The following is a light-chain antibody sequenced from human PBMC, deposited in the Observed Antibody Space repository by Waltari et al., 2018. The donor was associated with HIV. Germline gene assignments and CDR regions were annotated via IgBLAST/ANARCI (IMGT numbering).Light chain of an antibody. V-gene: IGKV3-11*01. CDR2: DTS. J-gene: IGKJ4*01. CDR3: QQRTNWPPVLI. Sequence: EIVLTQSPVTLSLSPGERATLSCRASRSVTSYLAWYQQKPGQSPRLLIYDTSNRATDIPARFSGSGSGTDCTLTISSLEPEDSAVYYCQQRTNWPPVLIFGGGTKVEIK. CDR1: RSVTSY.